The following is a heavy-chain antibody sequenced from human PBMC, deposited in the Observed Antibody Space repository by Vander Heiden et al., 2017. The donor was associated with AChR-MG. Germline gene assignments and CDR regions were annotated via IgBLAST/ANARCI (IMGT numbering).Heavy chain of an antibody. CDR3: ARDVARETSLSDY. CDR1: GYTFTSYA. CDR2: INSNTGNP. D-gene: IGHD6-6*01. Sequence: QVPLVQSGSELKKPGASVKVSCKASGYTFTSYAINWVRQAPGQGLKWMGWINSNTGNPTYAQGFTGRYVFSLDTSVSTAYLQISSLKAEDTAVYYCARDVARETSLSDYWGQGTLVTVSS. J-gene: IGHJ4*02. V-gene: IGHV7-4-1*02.